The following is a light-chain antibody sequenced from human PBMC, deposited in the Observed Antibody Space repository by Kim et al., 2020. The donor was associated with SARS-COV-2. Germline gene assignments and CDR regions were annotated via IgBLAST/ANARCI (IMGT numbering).Light chain of an antibody. CDR2: GAS. J-gene: IGKJ2*01. Sequence: EIVMTQSPATLSVSPGERATLSCRASQSVSSDLAWYQQKPGQAPRLLIYGASTRATGIPARFSGSGSGTVFAVTISSLQSEDFAVYYCQQYNNWPYTFGQGTKLEI. V-gene: IGKV3-15*01. CDR3: QQYNNWPYT. CDR1: QSVSSD.